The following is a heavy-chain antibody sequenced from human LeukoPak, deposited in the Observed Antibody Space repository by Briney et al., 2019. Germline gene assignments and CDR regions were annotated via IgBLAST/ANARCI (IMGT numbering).Heavy chain of an antibody. J-gene: IGHJ4*02. CDR3: AKDKVFYYGSGNLSSTKQMPAPFEH. CDR1: GFTFSSYA. CDR2: IRYDGSNK. D-gene: IGHD3-10*01. Sequence: PGGSLRLSCAASGFTFSSYAMHWVRQAPGKGLEWVAFIRYDGSNKYYADSVKGRFTISRDNSKNTLYLQMNSLRAEDTAVYYCAKDKVFYYGSGNLSSTKQMPAPFEHWGQGILVTVSS. V-gene: IGHV3-30*02.